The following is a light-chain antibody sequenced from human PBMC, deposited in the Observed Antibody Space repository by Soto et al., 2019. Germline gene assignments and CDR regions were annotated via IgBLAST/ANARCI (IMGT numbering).Light chain of an antibody. CDR2: DVT. Sequence: QSVLTQPHSVSGSPGQSVTISCTGTSSDVGRYNYVSWYQQHPRKAPQVIIYDVTERPSGVPDRFSGSKSGNTASLTISGLQTEDEADYYCCSYTGSYSYVFGIGTKLTVL. CDR3: CSYTGSYSYV. J-gene: IGLJ1*01. V-gene: IGLV2-11*01. CDR1: SSDVGRYNY.